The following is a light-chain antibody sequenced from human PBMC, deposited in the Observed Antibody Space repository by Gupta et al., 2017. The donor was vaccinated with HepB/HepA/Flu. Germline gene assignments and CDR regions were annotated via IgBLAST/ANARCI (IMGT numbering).Light chain of an antibody. Sequence: QSVLPQPPSASGTPGQRVTISCSGSSSNIGSTTVNWYRQVPGTAPKLLIYSYNQRPSGVPDRFSGSRSGTSASLAISGLQSEDEGYYYCASWDDSIIGPVFGGGTKLTVL. CDR2: SYN. V-gene: IGLV1-44*01. J-gene: IGLJ3*02. CDR3: ASWDDSIIGPV. CDR1: SSNIGSTT.